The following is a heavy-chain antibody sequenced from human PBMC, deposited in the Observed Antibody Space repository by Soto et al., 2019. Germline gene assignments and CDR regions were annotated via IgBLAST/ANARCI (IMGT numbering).Heavy chain of an antibody. J-gene: IGHJ4*02. D-gene: IGHD3-10*01. CDR2: INHSGST. V-gene: IGHV4-34*01. Sequence: SETLSLTCAVYGGSFSGYYWSWIRQPPGKGLEWIGEINHSGSTNYNPSLKSRVTISVDTSKNQFSLKLSSVTAADTAVYYCARGPARGSSSPYYYGSGSSPYYFDYWGQGTLVTVSS. CDR1: GGSFSGYY. CDR3: ARGPARGSSSPYYYGSGSSPYYFDY.